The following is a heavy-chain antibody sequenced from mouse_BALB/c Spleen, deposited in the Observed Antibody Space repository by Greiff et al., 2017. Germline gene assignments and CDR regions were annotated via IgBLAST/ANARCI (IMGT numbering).Heavy chain of an antibody. V-gene: IGHV3-6*02. D-gene: IGHD1-1*01. CDR3: ARSYGSSYRAWFAY. Sequence: EVHLVESGPGLVKPSQSLSLTCSVTGYSITSGYYWNWIRQFPGNKLEWMGYISYDGSNNYNPSLKNRISITRDTSKNQFFLKLNSVTTEDTATYYCARSYGSSYRAWFAYWGQGTLVTVSA. CDR1: GYSITSGYY. J-gene: IGHJ3*01. CDR2: ISYDGSN.